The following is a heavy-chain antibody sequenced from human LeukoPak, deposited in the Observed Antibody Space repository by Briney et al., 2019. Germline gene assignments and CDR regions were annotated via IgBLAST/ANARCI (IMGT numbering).Heavy chain of an antibody. V-gene: IGHV3-30*02. Sequence: GGSLRLSCAASGFIFSNYGMHWVRQAPGKGLEWVAFTEYDGSDRKVADSVKGRFTISRDNSKSTLYLQMRSLRGEDTAVYYCVKADSGSYYFYMDVWGKGTTVTVSS. CDR3: VKADSGSYYFYMDV. CDR2: TEYDGSDR. CDR1: GFIFSNYG. J-gene: IGHJ6*03. D-gene: IGHD5-12*01.